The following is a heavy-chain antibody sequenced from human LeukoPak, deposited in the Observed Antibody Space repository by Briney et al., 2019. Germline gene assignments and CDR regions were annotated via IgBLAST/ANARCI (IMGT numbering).Heavy chain of an antibody. CDR1: GFIFSDHY. Sequence: GGSLRLSCAGSGFIFSDHYMDWVRQAPGQGLEWVGRSRNKANSYTTEYAASVKGRFTISRDDSGNSLYLQMNSLETDDTAVYYCARISDLSGSYCMDVWGEGTTVTVSS. D-gene: IGHD1-26*01. CDR3: ARISDLSGSYCMDV. J-gene: IGHJ6*03. V-gene: IGHV3-72*01. CDR2: SRNKANSYTT.